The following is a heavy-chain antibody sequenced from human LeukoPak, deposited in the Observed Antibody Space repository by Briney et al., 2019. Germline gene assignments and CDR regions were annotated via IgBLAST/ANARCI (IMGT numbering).Heavy chain of an antibody. V-gene: IGHV4-59*01. D-gene: IGHD4-23*01. Sequence: SETLSLTCTVSGGSISSYYWSWIRQPPGKGLEWIGYIYYSGSTNYNPSLKSRVTISVDTSKNQFSLKLSSVTAADTAVYYCARDPRVTPNWFDPWGQGTLVTVSS. CDR1: GGSISSYY. CDR2: IYYSGST. J-gene: IGHJ5*02. CDR3: ARDPRVTPNWFDP.